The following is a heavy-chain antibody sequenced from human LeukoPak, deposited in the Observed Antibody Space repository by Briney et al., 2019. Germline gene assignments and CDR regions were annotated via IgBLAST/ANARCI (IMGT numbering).Heavy chain of an antibody. Sequence: ASVKVSCKASGGTFSSYAISWVRQAPGQGLEWMGWISAYNGNTNYAQKLQGRVTMTTDTSTSTAYMELRSLRSDDTAVYYCARFEVTPSDWFDPWGQGTLVTVSS. V-gene: IGHV1-18*01. CDR1: GGTFSSYA. J-gene: IGHJ5*02. D-gene: IGHD4-23*01. CDR2: ISAYNGNT. CDR3: ARFEVTPSDWFDP.